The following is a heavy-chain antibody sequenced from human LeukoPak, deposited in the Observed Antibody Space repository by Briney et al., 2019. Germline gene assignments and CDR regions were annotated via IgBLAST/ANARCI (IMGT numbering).Heavy chain of an antibody. Sequence: GGSLRLSCAGSGFTFINYAKTWVRQAPGKGLEWVSAISTDGDDTYYADSVKGRFTISRDNSKNTLFLQMTSLRAEDTAVYYCANYRKPQGLDYWGQGTLVTVPS. D-gene: IGHD1-14*01. CDR3: ANYRKPQGLDY. CDR2: ISTDGDDT. CDR1: GFTFINYA. J-gene: IGHJ4*02. V-gene: IGHV3-23*01.